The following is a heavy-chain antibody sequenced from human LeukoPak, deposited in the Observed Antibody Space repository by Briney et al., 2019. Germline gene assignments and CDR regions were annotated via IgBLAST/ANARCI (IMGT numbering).Heavy chain of an antibody. CDR1: GYTFTGYY. D-gene: IGHD3-22*01. V-gene: IGHV1-2*02. CDR3: ARDLEPPYYYDSSGSEDAFDI. CDR2: INPNSGGT. Sequence: ASVKVSCKASGYTFTGYYLHWVRQAPGQGLEWMGWINPNSGGTNYAQKLQGRVTMTTDTSTSTAYMELRSPRSDDTAVYYCARDLEPPYYYDSSGSEDAFDIWGQGTMVTVSS. J-gene: IGHJ3*02.